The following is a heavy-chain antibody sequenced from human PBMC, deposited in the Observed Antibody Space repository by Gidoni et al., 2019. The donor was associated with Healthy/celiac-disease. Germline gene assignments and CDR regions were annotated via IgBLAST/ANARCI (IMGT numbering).Heavy chain of an antibody. CDR2: ISGSGGST. CDR1: GVTFSSYA. Sequence: EVQLLESGGGLVQPGGSLRLSCAASGVTFSSYAMSWVRQAPGKGLEWVSAISGSGGSTYYADSVKGRFTISRDNSKNTLYLKMNSLRAEDTAVYYCARDSSGYGDLRGVRTYYFDYWGQGTLVTVSS. V-gene: IGHV3-23*01. D-gene: IGHD3-22*01. J-gene: IGHJ4*02. CDR3: ARDSSGYGDLRGVRTYYFDY.